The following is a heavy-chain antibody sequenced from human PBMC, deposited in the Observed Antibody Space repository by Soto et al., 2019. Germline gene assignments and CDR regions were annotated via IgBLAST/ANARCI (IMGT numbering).Heavy chain of an antibody. CDR1: GGSFSGYY. CDR3: ARTGRLARRYNWFDP. V-gene: IGHV4-34*01. CDR2: INHSGST. Sequence: QVQLQQWGAGLLKPSETLSLTCAVYGGSFSGYYWSWIRQPPGKGLEWIGEINHSGSTNYNPSLKSRVTISVDRSKNQFSLKLRSVTAADTSVYYCARTGRLARRYNWFDPGGQGTLVTVSS. D-gene: IGHD6-6*01. J-gene: IGHJ5*02.